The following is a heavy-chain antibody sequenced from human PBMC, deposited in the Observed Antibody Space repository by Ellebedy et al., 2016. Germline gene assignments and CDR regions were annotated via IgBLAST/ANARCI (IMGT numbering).Heavy chain of an antibody. Sequence: GASLKISCAASGFTVSNTYIGWVRQAPGKGLDWVSVIYSGGSTYYVDSVKGRFIISRDSSKNTLFLQMNGLRAEDTAVYYCVTPGGYVGGFDQWGQGTLVIVSS. CDR1: GFTVSNTY. V-gene: IGHV3-53*01. D-gene: IGHD6-13*01. CDR2: IYSGGST. J-gene: IGHJ4*02. CDR3: VTPGGYVGGFDQ.